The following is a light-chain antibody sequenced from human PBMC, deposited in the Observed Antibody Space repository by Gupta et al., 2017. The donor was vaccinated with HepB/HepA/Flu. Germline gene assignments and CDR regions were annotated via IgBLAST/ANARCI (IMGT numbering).Light chain of an antibody. V-gene: IGKV3-20*01. J-gene: IGKJ5*01. CDR1: QSVSSTY. Sequence: EIVLTQSPGTLSLSPGERATLSCRASQSVSSTYLAWYQQKPGQAPRLLIYRASSRATGIPDRFSGSGSGTDFTLTISRLEPEDFAVYYCQQYGSFTFGQGTRLEIK. CDR2: RAS. CDR3: QQYGSFT.